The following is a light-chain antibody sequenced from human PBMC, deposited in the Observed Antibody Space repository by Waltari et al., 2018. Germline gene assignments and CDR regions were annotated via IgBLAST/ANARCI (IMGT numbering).Light chain of an antibody. V-gene: IGKV1-39*01. Sequence: DIQVTQSPSSLSASVGDRVTITCRASQTINNYLNWYQHKPGKAPNLLIYAASILQSGVPSRFTVSGSGTDFTLTISSLQPEYFATYYCQQSYNTPWTLGQGTKVEI. J-gene: IGKJ1*01. CDR1: QTINNY. CDR3: QQSYNTPWT. CDR2: AAS.